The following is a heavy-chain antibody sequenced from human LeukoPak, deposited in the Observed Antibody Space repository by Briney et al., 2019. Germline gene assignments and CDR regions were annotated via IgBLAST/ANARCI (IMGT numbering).Heavy chain of an antibody. Sequence: GGSLRLSCAASGFTFSSYWMHWVRQAPGKGLVWVSRIKSDGSTTTYADSVKGRFTISRGNAKNTLYLQMNSLRAEDTAVYYCARVVDTHFDYWGQGTLVTVSS. D-gene: IGHD5-18*01. V-gene: IGHV3-74*01. J-gene: IGHJ4*02. CDR2: IKSDGSTT. CDR1: GFTFSSYW. CDR3: ARVVDTHFDY.